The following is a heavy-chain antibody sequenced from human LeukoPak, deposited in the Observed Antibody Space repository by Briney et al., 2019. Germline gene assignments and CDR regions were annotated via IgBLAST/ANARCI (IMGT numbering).Heavy chain of an antibody. CDR1: RFTFSSYA. D-gene: IGHD3-22*01. Sequence: GRSLRLSCAASRFTFSSYAMHWVRQAPGKGLEWVAVISYDGSNKYYADSVKGRFTISRDNSKNTLYLQMNSLRAEDTAVYYCAKGFIVVVITNYFDYWGQGTLVTVSS. CDR2: ISYDGSNK. J-gene: IGHJ4*02. V-gene: IGHV3-30-3*01. CDR3: AKGFIVVVITNYFDY.